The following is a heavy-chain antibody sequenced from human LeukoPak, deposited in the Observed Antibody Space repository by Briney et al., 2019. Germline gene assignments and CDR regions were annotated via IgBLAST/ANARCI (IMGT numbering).Heavy chain of an antibody. V-gene: IGHV3-48*02. J-gene: IGHJ4*02. CDR1: GFTFSTYR. Sequence: PGGSLRLSCVASGFTFSTYRMNWVRQTPGKGLEWVSSISSSGSTIYFADSVKGRFTISRDNAKNSLYLQMNSLRDEDTAVYYCARAIYDSSGFGDYWGQGTLVTVSS. D-gene: IGHD3-22*01. CDR2: ISSSGSTI. CDR3: ARAIYDSSGFGDY.